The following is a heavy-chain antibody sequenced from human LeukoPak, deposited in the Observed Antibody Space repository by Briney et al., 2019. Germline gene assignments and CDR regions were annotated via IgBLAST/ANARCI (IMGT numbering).Heavy chain of an antibody. CDR3: ARDPSPRTSYYYYYMDV. CDR2: NSMSNFYI. CDR1: GFPFSSYS. D-gene: IGHD2-2*01. V-gene: IGHV3-21*01. Sequence: GGSLRLSCAGSGFPFSSYSMNWVRQAPGKGLEWISSNSMSNFYIYYADSVKGRFTISRDNAKNSLYLQMNSLRAEDTAVYYCARDPSPRTSYYYYYMDVWGKGTTVTVSS. J-gene: IGHJ6*03.